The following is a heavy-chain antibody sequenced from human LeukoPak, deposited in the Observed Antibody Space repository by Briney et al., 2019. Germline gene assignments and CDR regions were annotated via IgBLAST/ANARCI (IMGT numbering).Heavy chain of an antibody. J-gene: IGHJ4*02. V-gene: IGHV1-18*01. D-gene: IGHD6-19*01. CDR1: GYTFTSYG. Sequence: ASVNVSCKASGYTFTSYGISWVRQAPGQGLEWMGWISAYNGNTNYAQKLQGRVTMTTDTSTSTAYMELRSLRSDDTAVYYCARIPSSGWSYYFDYWGQGTLVTVSS. CDR3: ARIPSSGWSYYFDY. CDR2: ISAYNGNT.